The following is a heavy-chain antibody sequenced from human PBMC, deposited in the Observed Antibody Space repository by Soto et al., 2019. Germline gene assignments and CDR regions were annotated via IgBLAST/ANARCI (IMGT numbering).Heavy chain of an antibody. D-gene: IGHD1-26*01. J-gene: IGHJ4*02. CDR3: ARGSGSDYAY. CDR2: ISYSGST. CDR1: GASVSSGNYY. V-gene: IGHV4-61*01. Sequence: QVQLQESGPGLVKPSETLSLTCTVSGASVSSGNYYWSWIRQPPGKGLECIGYISYSGSTNYNPSLKSRVTISIDTSKNQFSLKLSSVTAADTAVYYCARGSGSDYAYWGQGTLVTVSS.